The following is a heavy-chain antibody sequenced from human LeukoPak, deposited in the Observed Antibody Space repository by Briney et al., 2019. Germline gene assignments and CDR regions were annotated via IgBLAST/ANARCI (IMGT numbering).Heavy chain of an antibody. CDR2: MNSDGSDR. D-gene: IGHD1-26*01. Sequence: GGSLRLSCAASGFTFSRSWMHWVRQAPGKGLLWVSRMNSDGSDRNYADSVKGRFTISRDNAKNTLYLQMNSLRAEDTAVYCCARDGEGGYYRAYFQSWGQGTLVTVSS. CDR3: ARDGEGGYYRAYFQS. CDR1: GFTFSRSW. V-gene: IGHV3-74*01. J-gene: IGHJ4*02.